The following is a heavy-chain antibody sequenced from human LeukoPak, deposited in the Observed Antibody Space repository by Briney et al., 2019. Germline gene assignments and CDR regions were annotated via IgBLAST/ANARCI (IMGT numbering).Heavy chain of an antibody. D-gene: IGHD4-23*01. V-gene: IGHV4-39*01. Sequence: SETLSLTCTVSGGSIRSSSYYWGWIRQPPGKGLEWIGSIYYSGRTYYNPSLKSRVTISVDTSKNQLSLKLSSVTAAGTAVYYCARHDKNGGNLDAFDIWGQGTMVTVSS. CDR2: IYYSGRT. J-gene: IGHJ3*02. CDR3: ARHDKNGGNLDAFDI. CDR1: GGSIRSSSYY.